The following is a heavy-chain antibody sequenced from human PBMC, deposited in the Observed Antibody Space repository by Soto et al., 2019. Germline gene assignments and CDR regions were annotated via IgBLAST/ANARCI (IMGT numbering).Heavy chain of an antibody. CDR3: ARGPRSSWQNY. CDR2: INHSGST. CDR1: GGSFSGYY. V-gene: IGHV4-34*01. J-gene: IGHJ4*02. Sequence: SETLSLTCAVHGGSFSGYYWSWIRQPPGKGLEWIGEINHSGSTNYNPSLKSRVTISVDTSKNQFSLKLSSVTAADTAVYYCARGPRSSWQNYWGQGTLVTVSS. D-gene: IGHD6-13*01.